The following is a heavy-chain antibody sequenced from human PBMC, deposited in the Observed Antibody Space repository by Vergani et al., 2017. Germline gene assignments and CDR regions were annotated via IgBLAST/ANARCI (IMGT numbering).Heavy chain of an antibody. Sequence: QVQLQESGPGLVKPSQTLSLTCSVSGGAVNSGSNFWTWIRQPAGKGLEWIGRTSTDGSTNYNPSLKSRVTVSVDTSKTQISLRLTSVTAEDTAVYYCAREGYCTNGVCFTLFDVWGQGALVTVSS. J-gene: IGHJ4*02. D-gene: IGHD2-8*01. CDR3: AREGYCTNGVCFTLFDV. CDR1: GGAVNSGSNF. CDR2: TSTDGST. V-gene: IGHV4-61*02.